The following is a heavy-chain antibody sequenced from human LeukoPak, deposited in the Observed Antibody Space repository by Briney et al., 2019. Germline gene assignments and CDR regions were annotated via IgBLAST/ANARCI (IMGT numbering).Heavy chain of an antibody. V-gene: IGHV4-61*02. CDR1: GGSISSGSYY. Sequence: SETLSLTCTVSGGSISSGSYYWSWIRQPAGKGLEWIGRIYTGGSTNYNPSLKSRVTISVDTSKNQFSLKLSSVTAADTAVYYCASNVEYSSSWYGVGWFDPWGQGTLVTVSS. J-gene: IGHJ5*02. D-gene: IGHD6-13*01. CDR2: IYTGGST. CDR3: ASNVEYSSSWYGVGWFDP.